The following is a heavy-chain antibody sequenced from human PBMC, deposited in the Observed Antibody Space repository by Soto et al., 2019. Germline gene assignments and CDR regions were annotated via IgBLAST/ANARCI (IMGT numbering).Heavy chain of an antibody. J-gene: IGHJ4*02. Sequence: GGSLRLSCAASGFTFGNYVMTWVRQAPGKGLEWVAGISGNGARAYYGDSVKGRFIVSRDNSKNTQYLQMNSLRVEDTALYYCAKRFDDSSTWSFDHWGLGTLVTVSS. V-gene: IGHV3-23*01. CDR2: ISGNGARA. D-gene: IGHD6-6*01. CDR3: AKRFDDSSTWSFDH. CDR1: GFTFGNYV.